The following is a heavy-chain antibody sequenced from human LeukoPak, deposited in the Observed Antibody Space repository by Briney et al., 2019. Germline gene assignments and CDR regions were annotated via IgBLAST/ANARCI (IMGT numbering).Heavy chain of an antibody. Sequence: SETLSLTCAVYGGSFSGYYWSWSRQPPGKGLEWIGEINHSGSTNYNPSLKSRVTISVDKSKNQFSLKLSSVTAADTAVYYCARAPVRRYCSSTSCYNSAFDIWGQGTMVTVSS. V-gene: IGHV4-34*01. D-gene: IGHD2-2*02. CDR1: GGSFSGYY. CDR3: ARAPVRRYCSSTSCYNSAFDI. J-gene: IGHJ3*02. CDR2: INHSGST.